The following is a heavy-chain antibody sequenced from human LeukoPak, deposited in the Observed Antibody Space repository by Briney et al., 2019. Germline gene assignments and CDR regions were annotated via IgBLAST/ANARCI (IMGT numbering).Heavy chain of an antibody. CDR2: NYYSGST. J-gene: IGHJ4*02. D-gene: IGHD2-15*01. CDR3: ATTSIVVLVAATGPSSYFDY. CDR1: GGSISSSSYY. Sequence: SETLSLTCTVSGGSISSSSYYWGWIRQPPGKGLGWIGSNYYSGSTYYNPSLKSRVTISVDTSKNQFSLKLSSVTAADTAVYYCATTSIVVLVAATGPSSYFDYWGQGTLVTVSS. V-gene: IGHV4-39*01.